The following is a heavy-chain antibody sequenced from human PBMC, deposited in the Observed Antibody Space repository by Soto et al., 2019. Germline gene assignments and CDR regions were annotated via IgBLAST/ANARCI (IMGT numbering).Heavy chain of an antibody. CDR2: INSDGSST. D-gene: IGHD3-3*01. CDR1: GFTFSSYW. CDR3: ASQGAYYDFWSGYSNYYYYGMEV. J-gene: IGHJ6*04. Sequence: PGGSLRLSCAASGFTFSSYWMHWVRQAPGKGLVWVSRINSDGSSTSYADSVKGRFTISRDNAKNTLYLQMNSLRAEDTAVYYCASQGAYYDFWSGYSNYYYYGMEVGGKGTRVTVSS. V-gene: IGHV3-74*01.